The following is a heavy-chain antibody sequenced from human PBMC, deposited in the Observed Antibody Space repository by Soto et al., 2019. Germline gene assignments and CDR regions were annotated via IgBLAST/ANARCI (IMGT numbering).Heavy chain of an antibody. V-gene: IGHV4-39*01. CDR1: GGSISSSSYY. J-gene: IGHJ6*02. CDR3: ARHVRGSSSRLYYYYGVDV. CDR2: IYYSGST. D-gene: IGHD6-6*01. Sequence: PSETLSLTCTVSGGSISSSSYYWGWIRQPPGKGLEWIGSIYYSGSTYYNPSLKSRVTISVDTSKNQFSLKLSSVTAADTAVYYCARHVRGSSSRLYYYYGVDVWGQGTTVTVSS.